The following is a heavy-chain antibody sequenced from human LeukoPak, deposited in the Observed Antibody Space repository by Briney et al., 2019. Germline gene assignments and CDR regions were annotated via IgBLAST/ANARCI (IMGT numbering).Heavy chain of an antibody. D-gene: IGHD3-10*01. CDR1: GFTFSSYS. CDR2: ISCSSSYI. Sequence: GGSLRLSCAASGFTFSSYSMNWVRQAPGKGLEWVSSISCSSSYIYYADSVKGRFTISRDNAKNSLYLQMNSLRAEDTAVYYCARGPRYGSGSYPADWGQGTLVTVSS. CDR3: ARGPRYGSGSYPAD. V-gene: IGHV3-21*01. J-gene: IGHJ4*02.